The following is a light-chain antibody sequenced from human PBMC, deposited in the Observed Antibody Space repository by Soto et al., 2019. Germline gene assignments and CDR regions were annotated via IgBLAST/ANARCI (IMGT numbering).Light chain of an antibody. V-gene: IGKV1-39*01. CDR1: QSISSY. CDR3: QQSDRTPL. CDR2: AAS. J-gene: IGKJ3*01. Sequence: DIQMTQSPSSLSASVEDRVTITCRASQSISSYLNWYQQKPGKAPKLLIYAASNLQSGVPSRFSGSGSGTDFTLSISSLQPEDFATYYCQQSDRTPLFGPGTKVDIK.